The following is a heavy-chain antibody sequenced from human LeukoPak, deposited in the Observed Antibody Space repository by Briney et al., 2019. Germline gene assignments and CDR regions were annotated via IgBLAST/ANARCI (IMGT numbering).Heavy chain of an antibody. Sequence: PGGSLRLSCAASGFTFSSYWMHWVRQAPGKGLVWVSRINSDGSSTSYADSVKGRFTISRDNAKNTLYLQMNSLRAEDTAVYYCARATAWRLNYYDSSGYSGKAPTDYWGQGTLVTVSS. J-gene: IGHJ4*02. CDR2: INSDGSST. V-gene: IGHV3-74*01. CDR1: GFTFSSYW. D-gene: IGHD3-22*01. CDR3: ARATAWRLNYYDSSGYSGKAPTDY.